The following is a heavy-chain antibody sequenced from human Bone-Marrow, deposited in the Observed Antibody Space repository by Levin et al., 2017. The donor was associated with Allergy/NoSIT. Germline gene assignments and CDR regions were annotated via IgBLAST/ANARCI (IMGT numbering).Heavy chain of an antibody. CDR2: IKSKTNGGTT. D-gene: IGHD2-15*01. CDR3: TTGYHDAVHDGI. J-gene: IGHJ4*02. CDR1: GFTFNDAW. V-gene: IGHV3-15*07. Sequence: GGSLRLSCAASGFTFNDAWMNWVRQAPGKGLEWVGRIKSKTNGGTTDYAAPVKGRFTMSRDDSRNTLYLQMDSLKIEDTAVYFCTTGYHDAVHDGIWGQGTLVTVSS.